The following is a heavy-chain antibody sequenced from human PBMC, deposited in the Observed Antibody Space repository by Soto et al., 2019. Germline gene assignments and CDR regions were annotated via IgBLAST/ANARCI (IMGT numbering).Heavy chain of an antibody. CDR1: GYAFTTYG. D-gene: IGHD1-1*01. V-gene: IGHV1-18*01. J-gene: IGHJ4*02. Sequence: QVHLVQSGAEVKKPGASVKVSCKGSGYAFTTYGITWVRQAPGQGLEWMGWISAHNGNTNYAQKLQGRVTVTRDTPTSTAYMELRSLRSDDTAGYYCAGGRYGDYWGQGALVTVSS. CDR2: ISAHNGNT. CDR3: AGGRYGDY.